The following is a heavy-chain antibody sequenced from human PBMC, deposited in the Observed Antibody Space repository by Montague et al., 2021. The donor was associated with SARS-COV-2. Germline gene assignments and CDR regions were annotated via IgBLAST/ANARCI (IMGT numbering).Heavy chain of an antibody. J-gene: IGHJ4*02. CDR2: TYYRSKWYS. Sequence: CAISGDSVSSNSVAWSWLRQSPSRGLEWLGRTYYRSKWYSDYAPSVRGRLIVNPDASKNEFSLELNYVTPEDPAVYYCVRYSGWFYFDFWGQGTLVTVSS. D-gene: IGHD6-19*01. CDR1: GDSVSSNSVA. CDR3: VRYSGWFYFDF. V-gene: IGHV6-1*01.